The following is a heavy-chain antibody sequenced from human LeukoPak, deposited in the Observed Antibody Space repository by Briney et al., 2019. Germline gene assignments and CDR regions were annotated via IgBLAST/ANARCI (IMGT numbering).Heavy chain of an antibody. CDR2: ISSSGSTI. CDR1: GFTFSNYE. V-gene: IGHV3-48*03. D-gene: IGHD1-26*01. CDR3: ARDSVGAAQDPRGGFDY. Sequence: GGSLRLSCAASGFTFSNYEMNWVRQAPGKGLEWVSYISSSGSTIYYADSVKGRFTISRDNAKNSLYLQMNSLRAEDTAVYYCARDSVGAAQDPRGGFDYWGQGTLVTVSS. J-gene: IGHJ4*02.